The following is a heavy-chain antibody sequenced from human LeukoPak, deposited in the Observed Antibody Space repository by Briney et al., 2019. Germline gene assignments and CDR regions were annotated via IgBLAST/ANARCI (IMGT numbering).Heavy chain of an antibody. J-gene: IGHJ4*02. Sequence: GGSLRLSCEASGFIFDEYAMSWVRQAPGKGLEWVSVIYSGGSTYYADSVKGRFTISRDNSKDTLYLQMNSLRAEDTAVYYCARLNYGSGSYHLDYWGQGTLVTVSS. CDR3: ARLNYGSGSYHLDY. CDR2: IYSGGST. CDR1: GFIFDEYA. D-gene: IGHD3-10*01. V-gene: IGHV3-53*01.